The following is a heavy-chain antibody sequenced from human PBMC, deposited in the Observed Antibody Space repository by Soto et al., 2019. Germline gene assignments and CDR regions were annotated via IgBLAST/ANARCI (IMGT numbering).Heavy chain of an antibody. CDR3: AKNPNYDSVWGSYRPSYSGMDV. J-gene: IGHJ6*02. CDR2: ISYDGSNK. V-gene: IGHV3-30*18. CDR1: GFTFSSYG. D-gene: IGHD3-16*02. Sequence: GGSLRLSCAASGFTFSSYGMHWVRQAPGKGLEWVAVISYDGSNKSYADSVKGRFTISRDNSKNTLFLQMNSLRAEDTAVFYCAKNPNYDSVWGSYRPSYSGMDVWGQGTTVTVSS.